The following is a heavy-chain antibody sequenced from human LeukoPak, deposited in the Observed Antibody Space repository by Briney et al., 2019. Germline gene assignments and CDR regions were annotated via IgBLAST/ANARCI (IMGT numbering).Heavy chain of an antibody. CDR2: IYYSGST. J-gene: IGHJ4*02. CDR3: ARDSGSGTYY. Sequence: SETLSLTCTVSGGSISSYYWSWIRQPPGKGLEWIGHIYYSGSTNYNPSLKSRVTISIDTSKNQFSLNLSSVTAADTAVYYCARDSGSGTYYWGQGTLVTVSS. V-gene: IGHV4-59*01. CDR1: GGSISSYY. D-gene: IGHD6-19*01.